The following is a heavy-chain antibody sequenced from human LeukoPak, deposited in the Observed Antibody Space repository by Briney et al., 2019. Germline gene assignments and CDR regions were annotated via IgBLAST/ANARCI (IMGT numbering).Heavy chain of an antibody. V-gene: IGHV4-34*01. Sequence: PSETLSLTCAVYGGSFSDYFWNWIRQPPGRGLEWVGEIVLHGNTHYNPSLKSRVTISLDTSKSQFSLKLSSVTAADTAVYYCARGSASASWLIQHWGQGTLVTVSS. D-gene: IGHD6-13*01. CDR3: ARGSASASWLIQH. J-gene: IGHJ1*01. CDR2: IVLHGNT. CDR1: GGSFSDYF.